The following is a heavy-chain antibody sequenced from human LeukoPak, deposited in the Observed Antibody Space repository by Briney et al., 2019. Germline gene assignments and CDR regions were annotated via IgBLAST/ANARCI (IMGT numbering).Heavy chain of an antibody. CDR2: ISWNSGSI. J-gene: IGHJ4*02. CDR1: GFTFDDYA. V-gene: IGHV3-9*01. Sequence: GRSLRLSCAASGFTFDDYAMHWVRQAPGEGLEWVSGISWNSGSIGYADSVKGRFTISRDNAKNSLYLQMNSLRAEDTASYYCAKGLLTYYYGSGNAFDYWGQGTLVTVSS. CDR3: AKGLLTYYYGSGNAFDY. D-gene: IGHD3-10*01.